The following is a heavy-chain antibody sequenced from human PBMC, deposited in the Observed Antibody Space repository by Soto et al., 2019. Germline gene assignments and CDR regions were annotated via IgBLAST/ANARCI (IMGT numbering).Heavy chain of an antibody. V-gene: IGHV3-23*01. D-gene: IGHD6-19*01. Sequence: PGGSLRLSCVASGFIFNNYAMSWVRQAPGRGLQWLSNISGSGGSTYYADSVKGRFTISRDNSKNTLYLQMDSLRAEDTALYYCAKYPKIAVLLPFFDSWGQGTPVTVSS. CDR2: ISGSGGST. J-gene: IGHJ4*02. CDR3: AKYPKIAVLLPFFDS. CDR1: GFIFNNYA.